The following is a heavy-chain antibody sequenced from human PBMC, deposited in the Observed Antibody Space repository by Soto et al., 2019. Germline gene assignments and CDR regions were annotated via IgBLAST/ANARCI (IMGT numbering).Heavy chain of an antibody. J-gene: IGHJ5*02. V-gene: IGHV1-46*01. CDR2: VNPSSGST. CDR1: GYTFTNYY. D-gene: IGHD1-26*01. CDR3: AKGSSGSYLNWFCP. Sequence: ASVKVSCKTSGYTFTNYYIHWVRQAPGQGLEWMGIVNPSSGSTSYPQKFQGRVTMTRDTSTSTVYMDLSSLKSEDTAVYYCAKGSSGSYLNWFCPWGQGTLVTVSS.